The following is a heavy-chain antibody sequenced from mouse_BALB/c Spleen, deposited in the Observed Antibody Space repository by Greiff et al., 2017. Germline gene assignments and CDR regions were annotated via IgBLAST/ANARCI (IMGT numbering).Heavy chain of an antibody. CDR3: ARNRHYRYDGPFAY. J-gene: IGHJ3*01. D-gene: IGHD2-14*01. CDR1: GFSLTSYG. Sequence: QVQLKESGPGLVQPSQSLSITCTVSGFSLTSYGVHWVRQSPGKGLEWLGVIWSGGSTDYNAAFISRLSISKDNSKSQVFFKMNSLQANDTAIYYCARNRHYRYDGPFAYWGQGTLVTVSA. CDR2: IWSGGST. V-gene: IGHV2-2*02.